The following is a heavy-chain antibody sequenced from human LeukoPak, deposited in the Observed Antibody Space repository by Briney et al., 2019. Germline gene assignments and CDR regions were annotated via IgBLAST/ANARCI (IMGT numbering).Heavy chain of an antibody. Sequence: GGSLRLSCAASGFTFSSYGMHWVRQAPGKGLEWVAFIRYDGSNKYYADSVKGRFTISRDNSKNTLYLQMNSLRAEDTAVYYCARSLVGATTNDAFDIWGQGTMVTVSS. CDR1: GFTFSSYG. D-gene: IGHD1-26*01. V-gene: IGHV3-30*02. CDR3: ARSLVGATTNDAFDI. CDR2: IRYDGSNK. J-gene: IGHJ3*02.